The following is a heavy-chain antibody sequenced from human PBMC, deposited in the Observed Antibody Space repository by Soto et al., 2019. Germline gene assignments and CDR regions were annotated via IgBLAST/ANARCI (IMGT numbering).Heavy chain of an antibody. D-gene: IGHD1-26*01. CDR3: AKEGSGSSPAP. Sequence: GGSLRLSCAASGFTFSSYGMHWVRQAPGKGLEWVAVISYDGSNKYYADSVKGRFTISRDNSKNTLYLQMNSLRAEDTAVYYCAKEGSGSSPAPWGQGTLVTVSS. CDR2: ISYDGSNK. V-gene: IGHV3-30*18. J-gene: IGHJ5*02. CDR1: GFTFSSYG.